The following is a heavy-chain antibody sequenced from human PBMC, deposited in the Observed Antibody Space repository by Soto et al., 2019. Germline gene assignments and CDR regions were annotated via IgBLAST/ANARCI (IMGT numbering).Heavy chain of an antibody. Sequence: VASVKVSCKASGGTFSSYAISWVRQAPGQGLEWMGGIIPIFGSANYAQIFQGRVTITADESTSTAYMELSSLRSEDTAVYYCARDSQVDGSGYDWGQGTTVTVPS. V-gene: IGHV1-69*13. CDR3: ARDSQVDGSGYD. J-gene: IGHJ6*01. CDR1: GGTFSSYA. D-gene: IGHD3-10*01. CDR2: IIPIFGSA.